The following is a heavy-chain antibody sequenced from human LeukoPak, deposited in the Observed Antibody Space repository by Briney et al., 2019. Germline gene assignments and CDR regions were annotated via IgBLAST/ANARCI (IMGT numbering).Heavy chain of an antibody. D-gene: IGHD4-11*01. Sequence: PGGSLRLSCVASGFTFTSYGMSWVRQAPGKGLEWVSAISGSGDSRYYADSVKGRFTISRDNSKNTLYLQMNSLRAEDTAVYFCARWGNDYSQFDSWGQGTLVTVS. CDR2: ISGSGDSR. CDR3: ARWGNDYSQFDS. J-gene: IGHJ4*02. CDR1: GFTFTSYG. V-gene: IGHV3-23*01.